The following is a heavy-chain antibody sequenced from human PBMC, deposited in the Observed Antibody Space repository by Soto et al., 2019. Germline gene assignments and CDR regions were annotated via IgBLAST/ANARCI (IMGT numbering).Heavy chain of an antibody. V-gene: IGHV4-39*01. J-gene: IGHJ4*02. Sequence: EALFLTCTVPGGSISSSSYYWGLIRQPPGKGLEWIGSIYYSGSTYYNPSLKSRVTISVDTSKNQFSLKLSSVTAADTAVYYCARHTPAISISDHWGQGTLVTVSS. CDR3: ARHTPAISISDH. CDR1: GGSISSSSYY. D-gene: IGHD2-15*01. CDR2: IYYSGST.